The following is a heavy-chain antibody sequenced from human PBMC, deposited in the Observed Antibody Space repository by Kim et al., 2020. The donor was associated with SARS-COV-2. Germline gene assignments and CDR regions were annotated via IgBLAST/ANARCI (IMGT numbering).Heavy chain of an antibody. V-gene: IGHV3-23*05. CDR1: GFIFNSRA. D-gene: IGHD3-3*01. CDR2: IDTRGEYT. Sequence: GGSLRLSCAASGFIFNSRAMNWVRQAPGKRLEWVSTIDTRGEYTYYADSVKGRFTITRANSKYTLFLQMQRLSVEAKAISYCSFGTDLDYWGQGTLVTAS. CDR3: SFGTDLDY. J-gene: IGHJ4*02.